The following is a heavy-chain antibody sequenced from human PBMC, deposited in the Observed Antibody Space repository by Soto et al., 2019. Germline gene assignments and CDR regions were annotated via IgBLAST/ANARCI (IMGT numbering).Heavy chain of an antibody. CDR2: IYHSGST. Sequence: SETLSLTCAVSGGSISSGGYSWSWIRQPPGKGLEWIGYIYHSGSTYYNPSLKSRVTISVDRSKNQFSLKLSSVTAADTAVYYCARKYNWNGAPGFDYGGQGTLVPVSS. D-gene: IGHD1-20*01. V-gene: IGHV4-30-2*01. CDR3: ARKYNWNGAPGFDY. CDR1: GGSISSGGYS. J-gene: IGHJ4*02.